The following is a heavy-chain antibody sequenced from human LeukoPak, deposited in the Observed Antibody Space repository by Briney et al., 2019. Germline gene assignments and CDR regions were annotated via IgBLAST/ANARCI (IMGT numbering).Heavy chain of an antibody. CDR2: ISGYNGNT. CDR1: GYTFTSYD. J-gene: IGHJ5*02. V-gene: IGHV1-18*01. Sequence: GASVKVSCKASGYTFTSYDINWVRQAPGQGLEWMGWISGYNGNTNYAQKLQGRVTMTTDTSTSTVYLELRSLRSDDTAVYYCARGGRIAARSLDPWGQGTLVTVSS. CDR3: ARGGRIAARSLDP. D-gene: IGHD6-6*01.